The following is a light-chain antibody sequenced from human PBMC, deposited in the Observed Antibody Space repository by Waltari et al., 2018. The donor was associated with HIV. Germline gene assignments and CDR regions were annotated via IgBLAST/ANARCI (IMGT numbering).Light chain of an antibody. CDR2: RIN. J-gene: IGLJ1*01. V-gene: IGLV1-47*01. CDR3: ATWNDSLSGYV. CDR1: SSNIGRNY. Sequence: QSVLTHLPSASGTPGQRVAISCSGSSSNIGRNYVYWYRHLQGMVPKLLIYRINQRPSGIPDRFSGSKSGTSASLAISGLRCDDEADYYCATWNDSLSGYVFGTGTKVTV.